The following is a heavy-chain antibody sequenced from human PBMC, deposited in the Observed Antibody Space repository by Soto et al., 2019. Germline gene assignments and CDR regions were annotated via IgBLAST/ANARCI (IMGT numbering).Heavy chain of an antibody. CDR3: ARHGFGSLHGLVDV. J-gene: IGHJ6*02. V-gene: IGHV4-59*08. CDR1: GGSITNYY. D-gene: IGHD3-10*01. Sequence: SETLSLTCTVSGGSITNYYCSWFRQPPGKGLEWIGYIQYNGYSAYNLSLKRRVTMSMDTSKTQFSLMLESVTATDTAVYYCARHGFGSLHGLVDVWSQGNTVTVSS. CDR2: IQYNGYS.